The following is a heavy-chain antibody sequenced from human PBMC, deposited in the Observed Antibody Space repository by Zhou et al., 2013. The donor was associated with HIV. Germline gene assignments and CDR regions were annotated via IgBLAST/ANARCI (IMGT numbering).Heavy chain of an antibody. J-gene: IGHJ4*02. Sequence: QVQLEQSGAEVKKPGSSVRVSCRASGDRFGTYAMNWVRQAPGQGLEYLGWIIPSSGDTRYAQNFQGRVTMTRDTSINTVYMELNRVKSDDTAVYYCAGYGRGYNWLYYWGQGTLVTVSS. CDR2: IIPSSGDT. CDR1: GDRFGTYA. V-gene: IGHV1-2*02. CDR3: AGYGRGYNWLYY. D-gene: IGHD5-12*01.